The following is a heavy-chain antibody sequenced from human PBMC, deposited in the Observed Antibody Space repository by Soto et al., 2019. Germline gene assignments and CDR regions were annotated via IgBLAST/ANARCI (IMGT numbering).Heavy chain of an antibody. CDR3: ARGGAKAYSGSVSFQFGYGMDV. CDR2: INHSGST. Sequence: QVQLQQWGAGLLKPSETLSLTCAVSGGSFRGYNWSWVRQPPGKGQECIREINHSGSTNYKPSLKSRVTISEDTSKRQFSLKLSSVTAADTAVYYCARGGAKAYSGSVSFQFGYGMDVWGQGTTVTVSS. D-gene: IGHD3-10*01. CDR1: GGSFRGYN. J-gene: IGHJ6*02. V-gene: IGHV4-34*02.